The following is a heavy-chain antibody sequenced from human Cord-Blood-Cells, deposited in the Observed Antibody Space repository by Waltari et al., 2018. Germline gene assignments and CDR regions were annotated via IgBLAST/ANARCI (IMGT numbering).Heavy chain of an antibody. CDR2: INHSGST. D-gene: IGHD2-15*01. CDR1: GFTVSSNY. CDR3: AGGVVVAATPIRWFDP. V-gene: IGHV4-34*01. J-gene: IGHJ5*01. Sequence: VQLVESGGGLIQPGGSLRLSCAASGFTVSSNYISWVREAPGKGLEWIGEINHSGSTNYNPSLKSRVTISVDTSKNQFSLKLSSVTAADTAVYYCAGGVVVAATPIRWFDPWGQGTLVTVSS.